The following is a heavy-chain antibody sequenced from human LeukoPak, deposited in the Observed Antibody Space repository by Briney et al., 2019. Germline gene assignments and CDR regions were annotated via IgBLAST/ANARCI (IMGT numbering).Heavy chain of an antibody. Sequence: GGSLRLSCAASGFTFDDYGMSWVRQAPGKGLEWVSGINWSGGSTGYADSVKGRFTISRDNAKNSLYLQMNSLRAEDTALYYCARGGAYTYYSDWGQGTMVTVSS. V-gene: IGHV3-20*04. J-gene: IGHJ3*01. D-gene: IGHD3-10*01. CDR1: GFTFDDYG. CDR3: ARGGAYTYYSD. CDR2: INWSGGST.